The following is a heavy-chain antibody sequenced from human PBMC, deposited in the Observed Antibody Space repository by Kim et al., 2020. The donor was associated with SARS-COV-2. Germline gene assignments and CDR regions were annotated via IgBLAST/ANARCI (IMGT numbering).Heavy chain of an antibody. CDR3: ARRGLVTREGY. CDR2: IYYSGST. D-gene: IGHD5-18*01. CDR1: GGSISSSSYY. J-gene: IGHJ4*02. V-gene: IGHV4-39*01. Sequence: SETLSLTCTVSGGSISSSSYYWGWIRQPPGKGLEWIGSIYYSGSTYYNPSLKSRVTISVDTSKNQFSLKLSSVTAADTAVYYCARRGLVTREGYWGQGTLVTVSS.